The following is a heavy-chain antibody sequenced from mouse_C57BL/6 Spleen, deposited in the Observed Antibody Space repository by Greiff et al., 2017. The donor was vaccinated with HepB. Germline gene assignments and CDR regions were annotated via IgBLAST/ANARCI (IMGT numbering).Heavy chain of an antibody. J-gene: IGHJ3*01. CDR3: ARTNYGSSYGTWFAY. CDR2: IDPSDSYT. D-gene: IGHD1-1*01. V-gene: IGHV1-50*01. CDR1: GYTFTSYW. Sequence: QVQLKQPGAELVKPGASVKLSCKASGYTFTSYWMQWVKQRPGQGLEWIGEIDPSDSYTNYNQKFKGKATLTVDTSSSTAYMQLSSLTSEDSAVYYCARTNYGSSYGTWFAYWGQGTLVTVSA.